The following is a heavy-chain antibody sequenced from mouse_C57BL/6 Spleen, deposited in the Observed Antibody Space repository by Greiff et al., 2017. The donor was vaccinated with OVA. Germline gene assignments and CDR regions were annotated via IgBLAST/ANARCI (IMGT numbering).Heavy chain of an antibody. CDR2: INPYNGDT. V-gene: IGHV1-20*01. Sequence: EVQLQQSGPELVKPGDSVKISCKASGYSFTGYFMNWVMQSHGKSLEWIGRINPYNGDTFYNQKFKGKATLTVDKSSSTAHMELRSLTSEDSAVYYCARGVITTVVEYYFDYWGQGTTLTVSS. J-gene: IGHJ2*01. CDR1: GYSFTGYF. D-gene: IGHD1-1*01. CDR3: ARGVITTVVEYYFDY.